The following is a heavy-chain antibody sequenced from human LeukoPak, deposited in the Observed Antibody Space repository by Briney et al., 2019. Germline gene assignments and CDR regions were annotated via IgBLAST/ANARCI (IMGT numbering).Heavy chain of an antibody. CDR1: GGTFSSYA. J-gene: IGHJ6*02. CDR3: ARETQLLYGKDV. CDR2: IIPILGIA. V-gene: IGHV1-69*04. Sequence: SVKLSCKASGGTFSSYAISWVRQAPGQGLEWMGRIIPILGIANYAQKFQGRVTITADKSTSTAYMELSSLRSEDTAVYYCARETQLLYGKDVWGQGTTVTVSS. D-gene: IGHD2-2*01.